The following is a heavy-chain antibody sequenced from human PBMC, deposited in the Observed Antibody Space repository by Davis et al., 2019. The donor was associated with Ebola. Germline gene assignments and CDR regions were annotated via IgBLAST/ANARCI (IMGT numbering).Heavy chain of an antibody. CDR1: GGSISSYY. Sequence: PSETLSLTCTVSGGSISSYYWSWIRQPAGKGLEWIGRIYTSGSTNYNPSLKSRVTMSVDTSKNQFSLKLSSVTAADTAVYYCARVVPAAIRFYYYMDVWGKGTTVTVSS. CDR2: IYTSGST. V-gene: IGHV4-4*07. CDR3: ARVVPAAIRFYYYMDV. J-gene: IGHJ6*03. D-gene: IGHD2-2*02.